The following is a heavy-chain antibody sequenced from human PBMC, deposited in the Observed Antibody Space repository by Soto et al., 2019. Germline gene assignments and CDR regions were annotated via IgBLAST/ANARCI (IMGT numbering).Heavy chain of an antibody. Sequence: GSMKISCAASRFTFSRYAMSWVRQAQGKGLEWVSAISGSGGSTYYAVYVKGRFTIARDNSKNTLYLQMNSLSADDTAVYYCTRDLNGQAHRGEGTVVTVSS. CDR1: RFTFSRYA. V-gene: IGHV3-23*01. J-gene: IGHJ4*02. CDR3: TRDLNGQAH. CDR2: ISGSGGST.